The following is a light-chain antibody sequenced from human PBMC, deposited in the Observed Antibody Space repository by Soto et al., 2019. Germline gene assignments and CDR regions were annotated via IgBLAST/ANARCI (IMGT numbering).Light chain of an antibody. CDR3: QQYNNWPRV. J-gene: IGKJ3*01. Sequence: EIVMTQSPATLSVSPGERATLSCRASQSVSSNLAWYQQKPGQAPRLLIYGASTRATGIPARFSGSGSGTECTLTISSLQSEDFAVYYCQQYNNWPRVFGPGTKVDIK. V-gene: IGKV3-15*01. CDR2: GAS. CDR1: QSVSSN.